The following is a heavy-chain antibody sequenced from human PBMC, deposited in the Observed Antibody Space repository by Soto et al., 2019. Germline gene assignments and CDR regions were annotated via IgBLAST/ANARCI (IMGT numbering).Heavy chain of an antibody. D-gene: IGHD6-25*01. CDR1: GFTFDDNA. CDR3: ARDMYFITAAGGGIDD. J-gene: IGHJ4*02. V-gene: IGHV3-9*01. Sequence: EVQLVESGGGLVQPGRSLRLSCAASGFTFDDNAMHWVRQSPGKGLEWVSGISWNSGTIAYADSVKGRFTISRDNAKNSLYLQINSLRAEDTALYYCARDMYFITAAGGGIDDWGQGTLVTVSS. CDR2: ISWNSGTI.